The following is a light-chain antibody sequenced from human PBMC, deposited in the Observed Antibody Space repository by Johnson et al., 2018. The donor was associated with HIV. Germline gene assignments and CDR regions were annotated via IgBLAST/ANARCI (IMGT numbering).Light chain of an antibody. V-gene: IGLV1-51*02. CDR2: DND. CDR3: ATWDASLSANV. Sequence: HSVLTQPPSVSAAPGRWVTVSCSGTTSTIGDHSVSWFQHLPGAAPKLLIYDNDRRPSGFPDRFSGSKSAASATLDITGLQMGAEGDYYCATWDASLSANVFGPGPKVTVL. CDR1: TSTIGDHS. J-gene: IGLJ1*01.